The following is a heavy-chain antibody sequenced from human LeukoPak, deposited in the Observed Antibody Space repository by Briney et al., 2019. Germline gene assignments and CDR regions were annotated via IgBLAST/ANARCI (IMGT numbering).Heavy chain of an antibody. CDR3: ARERMVQFPSYYYDSSGYYGLDY. V-gene: IGHV1-2*04. CDR1: GYTFTGYY. J-gene: IGHJ4*02. Sequence: GASVKVSCKASGYTFTGYYMHWVRQAPGQGLEWMGWINPNSGGTNYAQKFQGWVTMTRDTSISTAYMELSRLRSEDTAVYYCARERMVQFPSYYYDSSGYYGLDYWGQGTLVTVSS. D-gene: IGHD3-22*01. CDR2: INPNSGGT.